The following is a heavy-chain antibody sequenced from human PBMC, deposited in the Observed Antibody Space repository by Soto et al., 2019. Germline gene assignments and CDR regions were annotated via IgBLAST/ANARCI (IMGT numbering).Heavy chain of an antibody. CDR3: ARGEYCSGGSCYNNWFDP. CDR2: INHSGST. D-gene: IGHD2-15*01. CDR1: GGSFSGYY. Sequence: QAQLQQWGAGLLKPSETLSLTCAVYGGSFSGYYWSWIRQPPGKGLEWIGEINHSGSTNYNPSLKSRVTISVDTSKNQLSLKLSSVTAADTAVYYCARGEYCSGGSCYNNWFDPWGQGTLVTVSS. J-gene: IGHJ5*02. V-gene: IGHV4-34*01.